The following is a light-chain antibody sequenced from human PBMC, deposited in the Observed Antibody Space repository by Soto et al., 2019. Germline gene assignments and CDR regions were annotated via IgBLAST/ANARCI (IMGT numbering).Light chain of an antibody. CDR3: QQYGTSPLT. CDR1: QSVRSTD. CDR2: GAS. Sequence: EIVLTQSPGTLSLSPGERATLSCRASQSVRSTDLAWYQHKPGQAPRLLIYGASNRAAGIPDRFSGGGSGADYTLTISRLEPVDLAVYYCQQYGTSPLTFGGGTKVEIK. V-gene: IGKV3-20*01. J-gene: IGKJ4*01.